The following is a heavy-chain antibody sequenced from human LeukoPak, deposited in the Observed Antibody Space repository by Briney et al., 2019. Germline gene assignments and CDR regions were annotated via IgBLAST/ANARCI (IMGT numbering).Heavy chain of an antibody. CDR2: IKSKTDGGTT. D-gene: IGHD4-23*01. Sequence: GGSLRLSCAASGSTFSNAWMSWVRQAPGKGLEWVGHIKSKTDGGTTDYTAPVKGRFTISRDDSKNTLYLQMNSLRAEDTAVYYCARDPPGDGGNSLDVWGQGATVTVSS. CDR3: ARDPPGDGGNSLDV. CDR1: GSTFSNAW. J-gene: IGHJ6*02. V-gene: IGHV3-15*01.